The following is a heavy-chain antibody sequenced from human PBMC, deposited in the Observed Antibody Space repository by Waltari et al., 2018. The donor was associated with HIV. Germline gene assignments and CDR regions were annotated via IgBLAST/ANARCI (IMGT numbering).Heavy chain of an antibody. CDR1: GFSLSTSGVG. CDR2: IYWNDDK. D-gene: IGHD4-17*01. Sequence: QITLKESGPTLVKPTQTLTLTCTFSGFSLSTSGVGVGWIRQPPGKALEWLALIYWNDDKRYSPSLKSRLTITKDTSKNQVVLTMTNMDPVDTATYYCAHYDRQTTPYAEYFHHWGQGTLVTVSS. J-gene: IGHJ1*01. V-gene: IGHV2-5*01. CDR3: AHYDRQTTPYAEYFHH.